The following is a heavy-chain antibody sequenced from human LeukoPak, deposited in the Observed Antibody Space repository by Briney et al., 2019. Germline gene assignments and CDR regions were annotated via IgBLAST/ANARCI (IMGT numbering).Heavy chain of an antibody. J-gene: IGHJ4*02. CDR1: GGSISSGSYY. CDR2: IYTSGST. V-gene: IGHV4-61*02. Sequence: SQTLSLTCTVSGGSISSGSYYWSWIRQPAGKGLEWIGRIYTSGSTNYNPSLKSRVTISVDTSKNQFSLKLSSVTAADTAVYYCARDPDYWGQGTLVTVSS. CDR3: ARDPDY.